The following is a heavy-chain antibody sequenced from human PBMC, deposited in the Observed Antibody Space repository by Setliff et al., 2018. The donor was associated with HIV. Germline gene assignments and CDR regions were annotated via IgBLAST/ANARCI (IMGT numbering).Heavy chain of an antibody. Sequence: SETLSLTCTVSGASISNYYWSWLRQPPGKGLEWLGYISYGASTNYNPSLKSRVSMSLDTSKNQFSLNLNSVTAADTAVYYCARGLSISGVATPGFYSFMDVWGKGTTVTVSS. V-gene: IGHV4-59*01. J-gene: IGHJ6*03. D-gene: IGHD3-3*01. CDR3: ARGLSISGVATPGFYSFMDV. CDR2: ISYGAST. CDR1: GASISNYY.